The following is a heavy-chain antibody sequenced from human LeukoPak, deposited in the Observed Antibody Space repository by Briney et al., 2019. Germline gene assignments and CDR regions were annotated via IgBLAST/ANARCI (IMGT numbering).Heavy chain of an antibody. CDR2: INSDGSST. CDR1: GFTFSSYW. Sequence: GGSLRLSCAASGFTFSSYWMHWVRQAPGKGLVWVSRINSDGSSTSYADSVKGRFTISRDNAKSTLYLQMNSLRAEDTAVYYCARDRKNYYFDYWGQGSLVTVSS. D-gene: IGHD1-14*01. CDR3: ARDRKNYYFDY. V-gene: IGHV3-74*01. J-gene: IGHJ4*02.